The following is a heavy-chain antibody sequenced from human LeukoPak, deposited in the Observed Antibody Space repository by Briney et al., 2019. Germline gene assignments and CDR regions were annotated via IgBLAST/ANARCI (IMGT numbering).Heavy chain of an antibody. D-gene: IGHD3-22*01. V-gene: IGHV1-46*01. CDR1: GYTFTSYY. Sequence: GASVKVSCKASGYTFTSYYMHWVRQAPGQGLEWMGIINPSGGSTSYAQKFQGRVTMTRDMSTSTVYMELSSLRSEDTAVYYCARGHHYYDSSGTGPLFDYWGQGTLVTVSS. J-gene: IGHJ4*02. CDR3: ARGHHYYDSSGTGPLFDY. CDR2: INPSGGST.